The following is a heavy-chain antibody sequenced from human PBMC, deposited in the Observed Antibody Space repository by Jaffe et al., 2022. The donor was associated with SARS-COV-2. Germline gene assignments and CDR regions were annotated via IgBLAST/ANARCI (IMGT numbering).Heavy chain of an antibody. V-gene: IGHV3-72*01. CDR2: TRNKANSYTT. J-gene: IGHJ2*01. Sequence: EVQLVESGGGLVQPGGSLRLSCAASGFTFSDHYMDWVRQAPGKGLEWVGRTRNKANSYTTEYAASVKGRFTISRDDSKNSLYLQMNSLKTEDTAVYYCARPRRTVADWYFDLWGRGTLVTVSS. CDR1: GFTFSDHY. CDR3: ARPRRTVADWYFDL.